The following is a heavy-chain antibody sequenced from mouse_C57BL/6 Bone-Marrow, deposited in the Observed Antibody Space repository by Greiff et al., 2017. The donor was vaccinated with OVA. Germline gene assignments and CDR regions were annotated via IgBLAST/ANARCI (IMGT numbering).Heavy chain of an antibody. J-gene: IGHJ1*03. V-gene: IGHV1-26*01. CDR2: INPNNGGT. Sequence: VQLQQSGPELVKPGASVKISCKASGYTFTDYYMNWVKQSHGKSLEWIGDINPNNGGTSYNQKFKGKATLTVDKSSSTAYMELRSLTSEDSAVYYCAREGAGYHWYFDVWGTGTTVTVSS. CDR3: AREGAGYHWYFDV. D-gene: IGHD2-2*01. CDR1: GYTFTDYY.